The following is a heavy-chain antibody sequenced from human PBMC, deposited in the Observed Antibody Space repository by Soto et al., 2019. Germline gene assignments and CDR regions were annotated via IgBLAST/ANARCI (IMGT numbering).Heavy chain of an antibody. Sequence: GGSLRLSCAASGFTFSSYAMSWVRQAPGKGLEWVSAISGSGGSTYYADSVKGRFTISRDNSKNTLYLQMNSLRAEDTAVYYCAKDLGGGLYSSGWYSPGFDYWGQGTLVTVSS. CDR2: ISGSGGST. V-gene: IGHV3-23*01. D-gene: IGHD6-19*01. CDR1: GFTFSSYA. J-gene: IGHJ4*02. CDR3: AKDLGGGLYSSGWYSPGFDY.